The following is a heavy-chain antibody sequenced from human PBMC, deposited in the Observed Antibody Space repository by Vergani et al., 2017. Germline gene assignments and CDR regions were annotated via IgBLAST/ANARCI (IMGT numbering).Heavy chain of an antibody. V-gene: IGHV4-39*01. CDR2: IYYSGST. CDR3: ARAILGYCSSTSCYTPYYYYYYYMDV. CDR1: GASIRSSNYY. D-gene: IGHD2-2*02. J-gene: IGHJ6*03. Sequence: QLQLQESGPGLVKPSATLSLTCSVSGASIRSSNYYWGWIRQPPGKGLEWIASIYYSGSTYYNPSLKSRVTISVDTSKNQFSLKLSSVTAADTAVYYCARAILGYCSSTSCYTPYYYYYYYMDVWGKGTTVTVSS.